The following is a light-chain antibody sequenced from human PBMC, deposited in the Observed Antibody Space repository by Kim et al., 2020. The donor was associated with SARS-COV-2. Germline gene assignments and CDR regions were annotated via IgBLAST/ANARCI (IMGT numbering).Light chain of an antibody. CDR1: KLGDKY. J-gene: IGLJ3*02. V-gene: IGLV3-1*01. CDR3: QAWDSRTHWV. Sequence: SYELTQPPSVSVSPGQTASITCSGDKLGDKYACWYQQKPGQSPVLVIYQDSKRPSGIPERFSGSNSGNTATLTISGTQAMDEADYHCQAWDSRTHWVFSGGTQLTVL. CDR2: QDS.